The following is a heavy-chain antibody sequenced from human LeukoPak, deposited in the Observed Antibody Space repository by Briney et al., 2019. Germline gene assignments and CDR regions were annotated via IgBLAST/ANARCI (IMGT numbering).Heavy chain of an antibody. CDR1: GFTFSDYY. Sequence: GGSLRLSCAASGFTFSDYYMSWVRQAPGKGLEWVSVIYSGGSTYYADSVKGRFTISRDNSKNTLYLQMNSLRAEDTAVYYCARTYYYDSSGYPGVFQHWGQGTLVTVSS. CDR3: ARTYYYDSSGYPGVFQH. D-gene: IGHD3-22*01. CDR2: IYSGGST. J-gene: IGHJ1*01. V-gene: IGHV3-53*01.